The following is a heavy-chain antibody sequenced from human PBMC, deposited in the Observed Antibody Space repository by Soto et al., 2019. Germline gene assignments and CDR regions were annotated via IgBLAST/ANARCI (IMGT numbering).Heavy chain of an antibody. CDR3: ARVAPTARYGGSHYYGMDV. V-gene: IGHV4-4*07. CDR1: GGSISSYY. J-gene: IGHJ6*02. Sequence: KPSETLSLTCTVSGGSISSYYWSWIRQPAGKGLEWIGRIYTSGSTNYNPSLKSRVTMSVDTSKNQFSLKLSSVTAADTAVYYCARVAPTARYGGSHYYGMDVWGQGTTVTVSS. D-gene: IGHD2-15*01. CDR2: IYTSGST.